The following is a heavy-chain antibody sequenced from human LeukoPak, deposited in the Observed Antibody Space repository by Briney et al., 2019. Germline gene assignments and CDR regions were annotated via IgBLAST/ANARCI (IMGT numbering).Heavy chain of an antibody. Sequence: SETLSLTCAVYGGSFSGYYWDWIRQPPGRGREWIGEINHGGSTNYNPSLKSRVTISVDTSKYQFSLRLTSVTAADTAVYYCARGRNYYVNSAYYSLIFDSWGQGTLVTVSS. CDR3: ARGRNYYVNSAYYSLIFDS. J-gene: IGHJ4*02. CDR2: INHGGST. CDR1: GGSFSGYY. V-gene: IGHV4-34*01. D-gene: IGHD3-22*01.